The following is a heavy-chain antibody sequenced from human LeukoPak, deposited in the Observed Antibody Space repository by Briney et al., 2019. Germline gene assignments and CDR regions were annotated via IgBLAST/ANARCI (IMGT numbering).Heavy chain of an antibody. CDR3: ARESITGDRDFDY. V-gene: IGHV3-48*01. J-gene: IGHJ4*02. CDR2: ISSGSRTI. D-gene: IGHD7-27*01. Sequence: PGGSLRLSCAASGFSFSGYSMNWVRQAPGRGLEWISYISSGSRTIFYADSVKGRFSISRDNAKNSLYLLMDSLRADDTAVYYCARESITGDRDFDYWGKGTVITVSS. CDR1: GFSFSGYS.